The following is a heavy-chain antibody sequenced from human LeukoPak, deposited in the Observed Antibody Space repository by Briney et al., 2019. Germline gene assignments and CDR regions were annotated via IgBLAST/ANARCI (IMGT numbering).Heavy chain of an antibody. V-gene: IGHV3-7*01. Sequence: GGSLRLSCAASGFTFSSYWMTWVRQAPGKGLEWVANINQDGSEKYYVDSVKGRFTISRDDAKNSLYLQMNSLRAEDTAVYYCARSSSGYYYTLIDYWGQGTLVTVSP. CDR1: GFTFSSYW. CDR3: ARSSSGYYYTLIDY. D-gene: IGHD3-22*01. CDR2: INQDGSEK. J-gene: IGHJ4*02.